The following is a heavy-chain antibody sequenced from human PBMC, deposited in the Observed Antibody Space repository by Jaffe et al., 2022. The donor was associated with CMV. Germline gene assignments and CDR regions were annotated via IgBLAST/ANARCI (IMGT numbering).Heavy chain of an antibody. Sequence: QVQLVESGGGVVQPGRSLRLSCAASGFTFSSYGMHWVRQAPGKGLEWVAVIWYDGSNKYYADSVKGRFTISRDNSKNTLYLQMNSLRAEDTAVYYCARDLIADYYGSGSYFSERPYGMDVWGQGTTVTVSS. CDR3: ARDLIADYYGSGSYFSERPYGMDV. CDR2: IWYDGSNK. V-gene: IGHV3-33*01. D-gene: IGHD3-10*01. J-gene: IGHJ6*02. CDR1: GFTFSSYG.